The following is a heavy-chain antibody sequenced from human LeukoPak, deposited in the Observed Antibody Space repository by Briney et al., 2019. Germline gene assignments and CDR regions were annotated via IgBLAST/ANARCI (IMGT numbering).Heavy chain of an antibody. CDR1: GFTFSSAA. J-gene: IGHJ6*02. D-gene: IGHD3-22*01. Sequence: PGGSLRLSCGASGFTFSSAAMGWVRQAPGKGLEWVSDISGSGGSTYYADSVKGRFTISRGNSKNTLYLQMNSLRAEDTALYYCVKSSRVVVIANHYYYGMDVWGQGTTVTVSS. V-gene: IGHV3-23*01. CDR2: ISGSGGST. CDR3: VKSSRVVVIANHYYYGMDV.